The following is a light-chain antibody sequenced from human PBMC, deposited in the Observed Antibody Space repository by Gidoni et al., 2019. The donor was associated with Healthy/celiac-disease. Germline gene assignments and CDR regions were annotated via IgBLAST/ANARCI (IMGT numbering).Light chain of an antibody. V-gene: IGKV1-12*01. CDR3: QQASSFPGT. J-gene: IGKJ1*01. CDR1: PDISTS. Sequence: DIQMTQSPSSVSASVGDRVTMTCRASPDISTSLAWYQQKSGKAPTLLIYTASNLQSGVPSRFSGSGSGTDFTLTISSLQPEDFATYYCQQASSFPGTFGQXTKVEIK. CDR2: TAS.